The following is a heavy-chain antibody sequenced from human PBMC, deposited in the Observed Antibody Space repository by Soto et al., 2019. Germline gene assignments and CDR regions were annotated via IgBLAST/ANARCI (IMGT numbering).Heavy chain of an antibody. J-gene: IGHJ6*03. D-gene: IGHD2-2*03. CDR3: AREPGLFLDDYYYMDV. V-gene: IGHV1-18*01. Sequence: GASLKVSCKASGYTFTSYGISWVRQAPGQGLEWMGWISAYNGNTNYAQKLQGRVTMTTDTSTSTAYMELRSLRSDDTAVYYCAREPGLFLDDYYYMDVWGKGTTVTVSS. CDR1: GYTFTSYG. CDR2: ISAYNGNT.